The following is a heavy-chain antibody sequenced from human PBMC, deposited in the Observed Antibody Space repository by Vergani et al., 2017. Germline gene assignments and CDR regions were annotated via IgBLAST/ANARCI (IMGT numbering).Heavy chain of an antibody. Sequence: QVQLVQSGAEVKKPGSSVKVSCKASGGTFSSYTISWVRQAPGQGLEWMGRIIPLLGIAHYAQQFQGRVTITADKSTSTAYMELSSLRCEDTAVYYCARDPTTVVNPSYFDYWGQGTLVTVSS. V-gene: IGHV1-69*08. CDR2: IIPLLGIA. CDR1: GGTFSSYT. CDR3: ARDPTTVVNPSYFDY. D-gene: IGHD4-23*01. J-gene: IGHJ4*02.